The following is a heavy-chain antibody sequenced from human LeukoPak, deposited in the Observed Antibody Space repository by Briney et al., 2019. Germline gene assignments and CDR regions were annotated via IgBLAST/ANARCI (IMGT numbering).Heavy chain of an antibody. CDR2: ISGSGGST. Sequence: PGGSLRLSCADTGFTFGSYAMSWVRQAPGKGLEWVAGISGSGGSTYYADSVKGRFTISRDNSKNTLYMQMNSLRAEDTAVYYCAKESAYCGSDCRSLSDYWGQGTLVTVSS. CDR3: AKESAYCGSDCRSLSDY. CDR1: GFTFGSYA. J-gene: IGHJ4*02. V-gene: IGHV3-23*01. D-gene: IGHD2-21*02.